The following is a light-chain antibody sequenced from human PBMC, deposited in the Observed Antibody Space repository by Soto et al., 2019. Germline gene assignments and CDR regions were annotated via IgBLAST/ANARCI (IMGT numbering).Light chain of an antibody. J-gene: IGLJ2*01. CDR2: DVS. CDR3: SSYSSNRTLGVV. CDR1: SSDIGGYNY. V-gene: IGLV2-14*03. Sequence: QSALTQPASVSGSPGRSITISCIGTSSDIGGYNYVSWYQQHPGKAPKLLIFDVSNRPSGVSDRFSGSKSDTTASLTISGLQTEDEADYHCSSYSSNRTLGVVFGGGTQLTVL.